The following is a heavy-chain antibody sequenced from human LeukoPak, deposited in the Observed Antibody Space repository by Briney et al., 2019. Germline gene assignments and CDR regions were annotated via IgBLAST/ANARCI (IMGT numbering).Heavy chain of an antibody. CDR3: VRKDFGNYYFDF. Sequence: PGGSLRLSCAASGFTFSRYAFHWVRQAPGKGLEWVAVILQDGTIKYYADSVKGRFTISRDNSKNTLYLQVHSLSTEDTAVYYCVRKDFGNYYFDFWGQGTLVTVSS. V-gene: IGHV3-30*04. CDR1: GFTFSRYA. D-gene: IGHD4-11*01. J-gene: IGHJ4*02. CDR2: ILQDGTIK.